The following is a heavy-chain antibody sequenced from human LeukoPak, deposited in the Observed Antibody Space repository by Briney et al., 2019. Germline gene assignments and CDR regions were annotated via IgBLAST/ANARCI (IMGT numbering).Heavy chain of an antibody. D-gene: IGHD3-10*01. J-gene: IGHJ6*04. V-gene: IGHV4-34*01. CDR1: GGSFSGYY. Sequence: PSETLSLTCAVYGGSFSGYYWSWIRQPPGKGLEWIGEINLSGSTNYNPSLKSRVTISVDTSKNQFSLKLSSVTAADTAVYYCARISPLRITMVRGVNPNYYYGMGVWGKGTTVTVSS. CDR3: ARISPLRITMVRGVNPNYYYGMGV. CDR2: INLSGST.